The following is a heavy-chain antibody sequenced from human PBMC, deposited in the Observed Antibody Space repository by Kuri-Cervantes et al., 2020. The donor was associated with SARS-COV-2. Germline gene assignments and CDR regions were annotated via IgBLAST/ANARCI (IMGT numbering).Heavy chain of an antibody. V-gene: IGHV4-59*12. CDR3: ARPYGDDLNWYFDL. CDR1: GGSISSYY. J-gene: IGHJ2*01. D-gene: IGHD4-17*01. Sequence: ESLKISCTVSGGSISSYYWSWIRQPPGKGLEWIGYIYYSGSTNYNPSLKSRVTISVDTSKNQFSLKLSSVTAADTAVYYCARPYGDDLNWYFDLWGRGTLVTVSS. CDR2: IYYSGST.